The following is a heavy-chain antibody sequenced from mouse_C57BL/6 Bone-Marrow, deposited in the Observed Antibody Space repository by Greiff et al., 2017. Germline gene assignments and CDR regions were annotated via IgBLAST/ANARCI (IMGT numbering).Heavy chain of an antibody. D-gene: IGHD1-1*01. Sequence: DVQLQESGPSLVRPSQTLSLTCTVTGFSINSDCYWIWIRQFPGNKLEYIGYTFYSGITYYNPSLESRTYITRDTSKNQFSLKLSSVTTEDTATYYCARDRYYYGSSYEAMDYWGQGTSVTVSS. CDR2: TFYSGIT. CDR1: GFSINSDCY. J-gene: IGHJ4*01. V-gene: IGHV3-3*01. CDR3: ARDRYYYGSSYEAMDY.